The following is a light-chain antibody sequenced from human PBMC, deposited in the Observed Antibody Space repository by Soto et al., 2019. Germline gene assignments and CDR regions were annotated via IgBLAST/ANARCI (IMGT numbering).Light chain of an antibody. CDR1: QSISSY. Sequence: DIQMTQSPSSLSASVGDRVTITCRASQSISSYLNWYQQKPGKAPKLLIYAASSLQSGVPSRFSGSGSGTDFTLTISSLQPEDFATYYWQQSYSTPPLSFGGGTNVEIK. CDR2: AAS. J-gene: IGKJ4*01. V-gene: IGKV1-39*01. CDR3: QQSYSTPPLS.